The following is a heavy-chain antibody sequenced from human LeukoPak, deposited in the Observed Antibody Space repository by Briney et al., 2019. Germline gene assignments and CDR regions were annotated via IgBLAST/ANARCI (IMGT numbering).Heavy chain of an antibody. D-gene: IGHD6-19*01. CDR3: ARWYSSGWYSDY. J-gene: IGHJ4*02. V-gene: IGHV3-33*01. Sequence: GRSLRLSCAASGFTFSSYDMHWVRQVPGKGLEWVAVMYYDGRNKYYADSVKGRFTISRDNSKNTLYLQINSLRAEDTAVYYCARWYSSGWYSDYWGQGTLVTVSS. CDR1: GFTFSSYD. CDR2: MYYDGRNK.